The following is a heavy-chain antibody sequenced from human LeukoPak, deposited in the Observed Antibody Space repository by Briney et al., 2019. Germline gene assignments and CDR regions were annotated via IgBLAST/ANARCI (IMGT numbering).Heavy chain of an antibody. Sequence: PSETLSLTCSVSGASLSSRSDHWGWIRPPPGKGLEWIGTLDSSGNHDFNPSLRSRVTPSIDTSTNQFSLHLSCVAATDTAGYYCARRVVVVGTSPADYIDVWGKGTTVTVSS. CDR1: GASLSSRSDH. J-gene: IGHJ6*03. D-gene: IGHD3-16*02. CDR3: ARRVVVVGTSPADYIDV. V-gene: IGHV4-39*01. CDR2: LDSSGNH.